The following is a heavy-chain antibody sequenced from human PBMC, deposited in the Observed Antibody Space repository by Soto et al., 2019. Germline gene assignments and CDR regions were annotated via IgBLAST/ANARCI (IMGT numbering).Heavy chain of an antibody. D-gene: IGHD2-2*01. J-gene: IGHJ4*02. CDR2: ISGSGGST. CDR1: GFTFSSYA. V-gene: IGHV3-23*01. CDR3: AKDILSEVPAAEGLQDY. Sequence: GGSLRLSCAASGFTFSSYAMSWVRQAPGKGLEWVSAISGSGGSTYYADSVKGRFTISRDNSKNTLYLQMNSLRAEDTAVYYCAKDILSEVPAAEGLQDYWGQGTLVTVSS.